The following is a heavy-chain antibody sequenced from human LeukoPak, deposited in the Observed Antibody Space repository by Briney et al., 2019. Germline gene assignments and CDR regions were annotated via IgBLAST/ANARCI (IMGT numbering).Heavy chain of an antibody. V-gene: IGHV3-23*01. D-gene: IGHD5-12*01. Sequence: TGGSLRLSCAASGFTFSSYAMSWVRQAPGKGLEWVSAISGSGGSTYYADSVKGRFTISRDNSKDTLYLQMTSLRAEDTAVYYCAKGLSIGYHWFDPWGQGTLVTVSS. CDR3: AKGLSIGYHWFDP. J-gene: IGHJ5*02. CDR1: GFTFSSYA. CDR2: ISGSGGST.